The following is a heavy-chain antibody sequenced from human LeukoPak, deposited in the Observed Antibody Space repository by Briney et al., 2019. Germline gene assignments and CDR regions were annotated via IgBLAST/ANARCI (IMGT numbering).Heavy chain of an antibody. CDR2: TNHSGST. V-gene: IGHV4-34*01. CDR1: GGSFSGYY. CDR3: ARVYSSSSKTHYYYYMDV. D-gene: IGHD6-6*01. Sequence: PSETLSLTCAVHGGSFSGYYWSWIRQPPGKGLEWIGETNHSGSTNYNPSLKSRVTISVDTSKNQFSLKLSSVTAADTAVYYCARVYSSSSKTHYYYYMDVWGKGTTVTVSS. J-gene: IGHJ6*03.